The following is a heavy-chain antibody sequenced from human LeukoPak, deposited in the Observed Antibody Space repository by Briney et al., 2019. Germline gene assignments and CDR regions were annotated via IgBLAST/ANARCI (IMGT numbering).Heavy chain of an antibody. CDR3: AGFTPAVDY. CDR1: GYSISSGHY. Sequence: PSETLSLTCAVSGYSISSGHYWGWIRQPPGKGLEWIGSIYHSGGTYYNPSLKSRVAISVDTSKNQFSLKMKSVTAADTAVYYCAGFTPAVDYCSQGTLVTVSS. D-gene: IGHD3-10*01. CDR2: IYHSGGT. V-gene: IGHV4-38-2*01. J-gene: IGHJ4*02.